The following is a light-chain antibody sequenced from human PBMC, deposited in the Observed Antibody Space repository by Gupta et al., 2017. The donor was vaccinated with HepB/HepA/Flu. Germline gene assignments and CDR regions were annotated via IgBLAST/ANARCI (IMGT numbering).Light chain of an antibody. CDR3: HQYKDWPPSS. J-gene: IGKJ2*04. Sequence: EIVMTQSPPTLSVSPGERATLSCRASQSVSSTLAWYQHKPGQAPRLLIYGASTRSTGIPARFIGSGSSTEFSLTISSLQSEDSSVYYCHQYKDWPPSSFGQGTKLEIK. CDR2: GAS. V-gene: IGKV3-15*01. CDR1: QSVSST.